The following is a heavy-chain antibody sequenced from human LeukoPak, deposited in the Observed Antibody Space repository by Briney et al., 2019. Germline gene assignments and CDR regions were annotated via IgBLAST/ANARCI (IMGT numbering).Heavy chain of an antibody. D-gene: IGHD6-6*01. CDR2: IYYSGST. CDR3: AGYDIAARTFDY. J-gene: IGHJ4*02. Sequence: SETLSLTCTVSGGSISSSSYYWGWIRQPPGKGLEWIGSIYYSGSTYYNPSLKSRVTISVDTSKNQFSLKLSSVTAADTAVYYCAGYDIAARTFDYWGQGTLVTVSS. CDR1: GGSISSSSYY. V-gene: IGHV4-39*01.